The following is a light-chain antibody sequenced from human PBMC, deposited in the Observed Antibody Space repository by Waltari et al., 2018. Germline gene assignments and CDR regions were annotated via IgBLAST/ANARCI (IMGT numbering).Light chain of an antibody. CDR2: DAS. V-gene: IGKV1-13*02. Sequence: AIQLTQSPSSLSASVGPRITITCRASQDIASALAWYVQKPGKAPQLLIYDASTLESGVPSRLSGSGSGTDFTLSISSLQPEDFATYYCQQSYSTVGTFGPGTKVDIK. CDR3: QQSYSTVGT. CDR1: QDIASA. J-gene: IGKJ3*01.